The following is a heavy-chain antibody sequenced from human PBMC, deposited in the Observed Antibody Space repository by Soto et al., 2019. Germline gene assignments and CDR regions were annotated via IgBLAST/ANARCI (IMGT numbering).Heavy chain of an antibody. V-gene: IGHV4-34*01. CDR1: SGSFSGYY. D-gene: IGHD2-2*01. CDR3: AGGMIGVVPAATPYNWFDP. CDR2: INHSGST. Sequence: SETLSLTCAAYSGSFSGYYWSWIRQPQGKGLEWIGEINHSGSTNYNPSLKSRVTISVDTSKNQFSLKLSSVTAADTAVYYCAGGMIGVVPAATPYNWFDPCGEGILGTVSS. J-gene: IGHJ5*02.